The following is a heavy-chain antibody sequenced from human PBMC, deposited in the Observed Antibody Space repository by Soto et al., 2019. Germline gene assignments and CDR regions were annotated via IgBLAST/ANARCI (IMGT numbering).Heavy chain of an antibody. Sequence: QMQLVQSGPEVKKPGTSVKVSCKASGFRFTSFGVQWVRQARGQGLEWIGWISVGSGNTNYAQKFQERGTISRDMSTSTAYLELTSLTSEDTALYYCAAGDPRGYWGGWGQGTLVTVSS. J-gene: IGHJ4*02. CDR2: ISVGSGNT. D-gene: IGHD3-22*01. CDR3: AAGDPRGYWGG. CDR1: GFRFTSFG. V-gene: IGHV1-58*01.